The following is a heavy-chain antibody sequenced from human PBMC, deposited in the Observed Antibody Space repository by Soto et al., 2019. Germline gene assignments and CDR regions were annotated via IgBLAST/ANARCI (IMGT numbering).Heavy chain of an antibody. D-gene: IGHD5-18*01. CDR3: AKGYGLYGMDV. V-gene: IGHV3-30*18. J-gene: IGHJ6*02. CDR1: GFTFSXXG. Sequence: QVQXVESXXXXXXPGRSLRLSCAASGFTFSXXGXHWVRQAPGKGLEWVAVISYDGSNKYYADSVKGRFTISRDNSKNTLYLQMNSLRAEDTAVYYCAKGYGLYGMDVWGQGTTVTVSS. CDR2: ISYDGSNK.